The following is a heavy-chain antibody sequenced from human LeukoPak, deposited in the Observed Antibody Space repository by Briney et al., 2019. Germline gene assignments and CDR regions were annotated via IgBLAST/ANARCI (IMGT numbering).Heavy chain of an antibody. D-gene: IGHD3-22*01. Sequence: PGGSLRLSCAASGFTFSSYGMHWVRQAPGKGLEWVSAIGGTNGRTYYADSVKGRFTISRDNSKNTLYLQMNSLRDEDTAVCYCAKHYYDSSGTLRYFDYWGQGTLVTVSS. V-gene: IGHV3-23*01. J-gene: IGHJ4*02. CDR2: IGGTNGRT. CDR1: GFTFSSYG. CDR3: AKHYYDSSGTLRYFDY.